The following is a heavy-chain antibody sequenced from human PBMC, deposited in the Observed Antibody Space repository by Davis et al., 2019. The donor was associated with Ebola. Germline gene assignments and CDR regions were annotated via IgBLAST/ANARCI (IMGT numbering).Heavy chain of an antibody. D-gene: IGHD6-6*01. J-gene: IGHJ6*02. CDR2: MNPNSGNT. V-gene: IGHV1-8*02. CDR1: GYTFTSYG. Sequence: ASVKVSCKASGYTFTSYGISWVRQAPGQGLEWMGWMNPNSGNTGYAQKFQGRVTMTRNTSISTAYMELSSLRSEDTAVYYCARDIFGGSSSWNYYYGMDVWGQGTTVTVSS. CDR3: ARDIFGGSSSWNYYYGMDV.